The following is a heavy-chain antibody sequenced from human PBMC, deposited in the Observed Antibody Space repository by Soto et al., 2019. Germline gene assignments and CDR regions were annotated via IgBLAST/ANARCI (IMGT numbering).Heavy chain of an antibody. CDR1: GFTFSSYA. Sequence: EVQLLESGGGLVQPGGSLRLSCAASGFTFSSYAMSWVRQAPGKGLEWVSAISGSGGSTYYADSVKGRFTISRDNSKNTLYLQMNSLRAEDTAVYYCAKDPHRPLIAAAGRSLVRLDYWGQGTLVTVSS. D-gene: IGHD6-13*01. CDR2: ISGSGGST. J-gene: IGHJ4*02. CDR3: AKDPHRPLIAAAGRSLVRLDY. V-gene: IGHV3-23*01.